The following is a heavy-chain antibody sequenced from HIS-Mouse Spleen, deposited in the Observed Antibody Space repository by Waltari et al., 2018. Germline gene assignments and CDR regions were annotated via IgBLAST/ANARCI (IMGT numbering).Heavy chain of an antibody. Sequence: QVQLQQSGPGLVKPAQTLSLTCATPGVRVPSHSSALNGRRQSPSRGLEWLGRTYYRSKWYNDYAVSVKSRITINPDTSKNQFSLQLNSVTPEDTAVYYCARGTGDWFDPWGQGTLVTVSS. CDR1: GVRVPSHSSA. V-gene: IGHV6-1*01. D-gene: IGHD7-27*01. J-gene: IGHJ5*02. CDR3: ARGTGDWFDP. CDR2: TYYRSKWYN.